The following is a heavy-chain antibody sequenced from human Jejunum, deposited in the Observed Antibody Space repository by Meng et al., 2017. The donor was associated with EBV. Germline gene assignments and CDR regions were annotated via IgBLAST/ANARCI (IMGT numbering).Heavy chain of an antibody. J-gene: IGHJ2*01. V-gene: IGHV1-2*06. CDR1: AYPFAGYY. CDR2: INPNSGGA. CDR3: AREGLVGDLRYFDL. Sequence: QVQRVQLGRGVKNPGALVKVSCRVSAYPFAGYYMHCVRQAPGQGLAWMGRINPNSGGANYAQKFQGRVTMTRDTSISTAYMELSRLRSDDTAVYYCAREGLVGDLRYFDLWGRGTLVTVSS. D-gene: IGHD3-16*01.